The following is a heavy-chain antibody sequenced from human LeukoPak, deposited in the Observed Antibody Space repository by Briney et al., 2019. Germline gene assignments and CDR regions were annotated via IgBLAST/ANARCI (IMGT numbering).Heavy chain of an antibody. V-gene: IGHV4-4*02. CDR2: IYHSGST. Sequence: SETLSLTCAVSGGSISSSNWWSWVRPPPGKGLEWIGEIYHSGSTNYNPSLKSRVTISVDKSKNQFSLKLSSVTAADTAVYFCARLRLSGGSFSVGWFDPWGQGIQVTVSS. CDR1: GGSISSSNW. D-gene: IGHD1-26*01. CDR3: ARLRLSGGSFSVGWFDP. J-gene: IGHJ5*02.